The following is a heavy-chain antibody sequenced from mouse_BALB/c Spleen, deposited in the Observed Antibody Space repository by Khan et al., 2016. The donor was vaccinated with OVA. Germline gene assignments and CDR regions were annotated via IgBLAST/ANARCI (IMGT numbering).Heavy chain of an antibody. J-gene: IGHJ3*01. CDR2: IFPGSVST. CDR1: GYTFSSYW. Sequence: QVQLQQSGGDLMKPGASVKISCKATGYTFSSYWIEWVKQRPGHGLEWIGQIFPGSVSTTYNEKFKGKATFTADTSSNTAYMQLSSLPSEDSAVYDCARGGYGGFAYWGQGTLVTVSA. CDR3: ARGGYGGFAY. D-gene: IGHD2-2*01. V-gene: IGHV1-9*01.